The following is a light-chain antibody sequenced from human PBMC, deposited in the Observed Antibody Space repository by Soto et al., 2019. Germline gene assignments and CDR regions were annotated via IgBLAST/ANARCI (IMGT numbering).Light chain of an antibody. V-gene: IGKV3-15*01. CDR2: YAS. J-gene: IGKJ5*01. CDR3: QQYNNWPHIA. Sequence: EIMMTQSPATPSVPPGERATLSCRASQSVRNYLAWYQQSRGQAPRLLIYYASTRATGVPARFSGSGSGTEFTLSTGSLQSEDSALYYYQQYNNWPHIACGQGTCLEIK. CDR1: QSVRNY.